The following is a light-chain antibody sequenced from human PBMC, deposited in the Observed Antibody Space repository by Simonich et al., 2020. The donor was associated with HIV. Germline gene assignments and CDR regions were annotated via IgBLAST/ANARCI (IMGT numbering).Light chain of an antibody. CDR3: CSYASSRSYV. Sequence: QSALTQPASVSGSPGQSITISCTETSSDVGNYNLVSWYQQHPGKAPKLMIYEGSKRPSGVSNRFSGSKSGNTASLTISGLQAEDEADYYCCSYASSRSYVFGTGTKVTVL. J-gene: IGLJ1*01. CDR2: EGS. V-gene: IGLV2-23*01. CDR1: SSDVGNYNL.